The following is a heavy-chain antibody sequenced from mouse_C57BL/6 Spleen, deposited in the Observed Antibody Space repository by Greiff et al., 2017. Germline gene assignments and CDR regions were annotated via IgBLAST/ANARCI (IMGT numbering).Heavy chain of an antibody. CDR1: GFTFSDYG. D-gene: IGHD1-1*01. CDR3: ARQGYYGS. Sequence: EVKLMESGGGLVKPGGSLKLSCAASGFTFSDYGMHWVRQAPEKGLEWVAYISSGSSTIYYADTVKGRFTISRDNAKNTLFLQMTSLRSEDTAMYYCARQGYYGSWGQGTSVTVSS. J-gene: IGHJ4*01. CDR2: ISSGSSTI. V-gene: IGHV5-17*01.